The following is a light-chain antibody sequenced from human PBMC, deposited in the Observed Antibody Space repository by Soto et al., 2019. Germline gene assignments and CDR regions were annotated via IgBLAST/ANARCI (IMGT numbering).Light chain of an antibody. CDR3: GSYTSSDTMI. CDR1: SSDIGRYNY. Sequence: QSALTQPASVSGSPGQSITISCTGTSSDIGRYNYVSWYQHSPGKAPKLIIYDVSDRPSGVSNRFSGSKSGTTASLIISGLQAEDEADYYCGSYTSSDTMIFGGGTKLTVL. V-gene: IGLV2-14*03. CDR2: DVS. J-gene: IGLJ2*01.